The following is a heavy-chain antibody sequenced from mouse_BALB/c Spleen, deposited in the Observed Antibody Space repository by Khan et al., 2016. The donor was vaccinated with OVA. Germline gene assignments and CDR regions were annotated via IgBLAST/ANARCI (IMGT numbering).Heavy chain of an antibody. J-gene: IGHJ4*01. CDR3: DRTYFSYGNYGDYYAMDY. Sequence: QVHVKQSGPGLVQPSQSLSITCTVSGFSLTTYGINWVRQSPGKGLEWLGVIWSGGSTDYNAAFISRLSISKDNSKSQAFFKMNSLQANDTAIYYCDRTYFSYGNYGDYYAMDYWGQGTSVTVSS. D-gene: IGHD2-1*01. CDR1: GFSLTTYG. V-gene: IGHV2-2*02. CDR2: IWSGGST.